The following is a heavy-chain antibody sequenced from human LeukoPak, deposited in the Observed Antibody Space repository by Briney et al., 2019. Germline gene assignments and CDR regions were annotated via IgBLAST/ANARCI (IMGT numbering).Heavy chain of an antibody. CDR2: IYPGDSDT. J-gene: IGHJ4*02. Sequence: GESLKISCQGSGYSFTSYWIGWVRQMPGKSLEWMGIIYPGDSDTRYSPSFQGQVTISADKSISTAYLQWSSLKASDTAMYYCARQGIMGSTKGYFDYWGQGTLVTVSS. CDR3: ARQGIMGSTKGYFDY. V-gene: IGHV5-51*01. D-gene: IGHD1-26*01. CDR1: GYSFTSYW.